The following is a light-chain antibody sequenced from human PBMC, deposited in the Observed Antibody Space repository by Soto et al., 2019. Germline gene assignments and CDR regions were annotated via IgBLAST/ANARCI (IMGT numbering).Light chain of an antibody. CDR2: GAS. CDR1: QSVHNF. J-gene: IGKJ5*01. Sequence: ETGVTQSPATLSLSPGDGAALSCKASQSVHNFLAWYQQKPGQAPRLLIYGASTRAAGIPARFSAWGSETDFTLTISDVEPEDFAVYYCQQYNNWITFGQGTRLEIK. V-gene: IGKV3-11*01. CDR3: QQYNNWIT.